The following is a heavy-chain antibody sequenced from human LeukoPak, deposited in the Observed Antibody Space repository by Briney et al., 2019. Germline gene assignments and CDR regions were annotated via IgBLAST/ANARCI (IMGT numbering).Heavy chain of an antibody. D-gene: IGHD6-13*01. J-gene: IGHJ4*02. CDR1: GFTFSDYY. V-gene: IGHV3-11*01. CDR2: ISSGGSTI. CDR3: ARRAAASRCFDY. Sequence: GGSLRLSCAVSGFTFSDYYMSWIRQAPGKGLEWVSYISSGGSTISHADSVKGRFTISRDNAENSLYLQMSSLRAEDTAVYYCARRAAASRCFDYWGQGTLVTVSS.